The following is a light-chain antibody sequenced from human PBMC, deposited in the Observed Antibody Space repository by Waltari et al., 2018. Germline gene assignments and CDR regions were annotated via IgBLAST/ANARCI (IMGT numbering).Light chain of an antibody. CDR3: QHYLRLPVA. V-gene: IGKV3-20*01. J-gene: IGKJ1*01. Sequence: EIVLTQSPGTLSLSPGERAIVSCRASQSVGRPLAWYQQKPGQAPQLLIYGAANRATGVPDRFIGSGFGTEFSLTISGLEPEDSAVYYCQHYLRLPVAFGQGTKVEIK. CDR2: GAA. CDR1: QSVGRP.